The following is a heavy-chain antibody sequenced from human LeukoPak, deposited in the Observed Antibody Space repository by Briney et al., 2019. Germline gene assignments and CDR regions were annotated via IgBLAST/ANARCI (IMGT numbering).Heavy chain of an antibody. CDR3: AVDYGGNYYFDY. Sequence: SVKVSCKASGSTFSSYAISWVRQAPGQGLEWMGRIIPILGIANYAQKFQGRVTITADKSTSTAYMELSSLRSEDTAVYYCAVDYGGNYYFDYWGQGTLVTVSS. CDR2: IIPILGIA. J-gene: IGHJ4*02. CDR1: GSTFSSYA. V-gene: IGHV1-69*04. D-gene: IGHD4-23*01.